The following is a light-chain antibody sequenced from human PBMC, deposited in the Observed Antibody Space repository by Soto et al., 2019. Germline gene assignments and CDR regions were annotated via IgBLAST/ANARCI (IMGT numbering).Light chain of an antibody. Sequence: ERVMTQSPATLSFSPGERATLSCRASQSVSSNLAWYQQKPGQAPRLLIYGASTRATGIPDRLSGSGSGTELTLTISSLQSEDFAVYYCQKYNFWPLTFGGGTKVDIK. CDR1: QSVSSN. J-gene: IGKJ4*01. CDR2: GAS. V-gene: IGKV3-15*01. CDR3: QKYNFWPLT.